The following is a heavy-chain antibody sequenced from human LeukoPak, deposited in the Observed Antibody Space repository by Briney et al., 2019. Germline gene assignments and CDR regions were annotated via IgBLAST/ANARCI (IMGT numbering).Heavy chain of an antibody. CDR2: INPSGGST. J-gene: IGHJ4*02. Sequence: GASVKVSCKASGYTFTSYYLHWVRQAPGRGLEWMGIINPSGGSTRNAQKFQGRVTMTRDTSTSTVYMELSSLRSEDTAVYYCARVGARRDGYNYFDYWGQGTLVTVSS. D-gene: IGHD5-24*01. CDR1: GYTFTSYY. CDR3: ARVGARRDGYNYFDY. V-gene: IGHV1-46*01.